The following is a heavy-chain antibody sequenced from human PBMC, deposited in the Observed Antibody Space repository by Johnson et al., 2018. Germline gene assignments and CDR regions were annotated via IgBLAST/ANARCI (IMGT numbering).Heavy chain of an antibody. D-gene: IGHD3-16*01. V-gene: IGHV3-23*04. CDR2: ISGSGGST. CDR1: GFTFSNYS. J-gene: IGHJ6*02. Sequence: EVQLVESGGGVVQPGRSLRLSCAASGFTFSNYSMHWVRQAPGKGLEWVSAISGSGGSTYYADSVKGRFTISRDNSKNTRYLQMNSLRAEDTAVYYCAKEKGATSFGMDVWGQGTTVTVSS. CDR3: AKEKGATSFGMDV.